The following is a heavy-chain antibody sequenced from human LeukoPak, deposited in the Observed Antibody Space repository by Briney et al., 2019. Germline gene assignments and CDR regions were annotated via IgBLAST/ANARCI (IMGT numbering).Heavy chain of an antibody. J-gene: IGHJ4*02. CDR1: GGSFSGYY. D-gene: IGHD5-18*01. CDR2: ISGSAHKI. V-gene: IGHV3-23*01. Sequence: ETLSLTCAVYGGSFSGYYWSWIRQAPEKGLDRVSVISGSAHKIRYADSVKGRFTISRDNSENIVYLQMNNLRVEDTAVYYCAGRPTGYSSGYIHWGQGTLVTVSS. CDR3: AGRPTGYSSGYIH.